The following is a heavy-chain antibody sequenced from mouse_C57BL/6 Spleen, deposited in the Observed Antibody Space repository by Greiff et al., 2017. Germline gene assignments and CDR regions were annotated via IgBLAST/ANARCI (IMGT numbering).Heavy chain of an antibody. D-gene: IGHD3-3*01. CDR2: ICPGSGNT. V-gene: IGHV1-76*01. CDR1: GYTFTDYS. Sequence: QVQLQQSGAELVRPGASVKLSCTASGYTFTDYSINWVKQRPGQGLEWIARICPGSGNTYYTEKFKGKATLTAEKSSSTAYMQLSSLTSEDSAGDIGAKEDSGRDGYFDVWGKGTTVTVSS. CDR3: AKEDSGRDGYFDV. J-gene: IGHJ1*03.